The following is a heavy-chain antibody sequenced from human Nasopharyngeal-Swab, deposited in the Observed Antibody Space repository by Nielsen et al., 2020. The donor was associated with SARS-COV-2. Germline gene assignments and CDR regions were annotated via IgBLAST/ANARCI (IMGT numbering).Heavy chain of an antibody. CDR3: ARGGSSWPHWYFDL. CDR2: IGVTSSTR. D-gene: IGHD6-13*01. CDR1: GFIFSNYN. V-gene: IGHV3-48*04. J-gene: IGHJ2*01. Sequence: GGSLRLSCAASGFIFSNYNMNWVRQAPGKGLEWVSYIGVTSSTRYYADSLRGRFTISRDNAKNPLYLQMNSLRAEDTAVYYCARGGSSWPHWYFDLWGRGTLVTVSS.